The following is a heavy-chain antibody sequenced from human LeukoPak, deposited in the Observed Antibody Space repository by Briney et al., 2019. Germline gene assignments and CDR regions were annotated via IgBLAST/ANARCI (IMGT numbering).Heavy chain of an antibody. Sequence: PSETLSLTCAVSGGSISSSNWWSWVRQPPGKGLEWIGEIYHSGSTNYNPSLKSRVIISVDKSKNQFSLKLSSVTAADTAVYYCASSSWNDAFDIWGQGTMVTVSS. D-gene: IGHD6-13*01. CDR1: GGSISSSNW. V-gene: IGHV4-4*02. CDR3: ASSSWNDAFDI. CDR2: IYHSGST. J-gene: IGHJ3*02.